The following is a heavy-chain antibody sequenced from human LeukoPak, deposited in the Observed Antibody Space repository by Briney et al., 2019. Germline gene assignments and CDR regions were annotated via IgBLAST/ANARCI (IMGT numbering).Heavy chain of an antibody. CDR3: ARHEGSAGWYNY. Sequence: SETLSLTCTVSGVSVSGYYWTCIRQPSGKGLQWIGYIYHSGDSRTTNYNPSLKSRVTISLDTSKNQVSLQLNSVTAADTAVYYCARHEGSAGWYNYWGQGTLVTVSS. V-gene: IGHV4-59*08. J-gene: IGHJ4*02. D-gene: IGHD6-19*01. CDR1: GVSVSGYY. CDR2: IYHSGDSRTT.